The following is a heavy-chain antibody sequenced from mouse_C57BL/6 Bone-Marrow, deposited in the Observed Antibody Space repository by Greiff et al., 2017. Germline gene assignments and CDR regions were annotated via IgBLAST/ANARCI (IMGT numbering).Heavy chain of an antibody. J-gene: IGHJ1*03. Sequence: VQLQQSGPGLVKPSQSLSLTCSVTGYSITSGYYWNWIRQFPGNKLEWMGYLSYDGSNNYNPSLKNRISITRDTSKNQFFLKLNSVTTEDTATYYCARGGWLRWYFDVWGTGTTVTVSS. CDR1: GYSITSGYY. CDR2: LSYDGSN. D-gene: IGHD2-2*01. V-gene: IGHV3-6*01. CDR3: ARGGWLRWYFDV.